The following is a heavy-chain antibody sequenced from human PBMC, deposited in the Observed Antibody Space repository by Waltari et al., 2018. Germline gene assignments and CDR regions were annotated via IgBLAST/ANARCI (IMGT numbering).Heavy chain of an antibody. D-gene: IGHD3-10*01. CDR3: ARDATAGYNWFDP. CDR1: GGSIGTYY. J-gene: IGHJ5*02. Sequence: QVQLQESGPGLVKPSDTLTLICTVSGGSIGTYYWSWIRQSPGNGLEWIGNVHQRGSTNYIAYLKGRVTIPADTSKKRFALRLSSVSAADTAVYYWARDATAGYNWFDPWGQGTLVTVSS. CDR2: VHQRGST. V-gene: IGHV4-59*01.